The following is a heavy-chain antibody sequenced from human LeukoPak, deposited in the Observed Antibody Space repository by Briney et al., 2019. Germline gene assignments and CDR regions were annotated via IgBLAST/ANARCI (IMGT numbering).Heavy chain of an antibody. CDR2: INPNSGGT. V-gene: IGHV1-2*04. D-gene: IGHD6-19*01. CDR3: ARAAVAGVLDY. CDR1: GYTFTGYY. J-gene: IGHJ4*02. Sequence: ASVQVSCKASGYTFTGYYMHWVRQAPGQGLEWMGWINPNSGGTNYAQKFQGWVTMTRDTSISTAYMELSRLRSDDTAVYYCARAAVAGVLDYWGQGTLVTVSS.